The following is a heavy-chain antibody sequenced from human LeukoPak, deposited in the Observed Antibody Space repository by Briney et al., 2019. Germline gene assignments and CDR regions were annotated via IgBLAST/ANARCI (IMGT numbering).Heavy chain of an antibody. CDR2: INSDGSSA. Sequence: GGSLRLSCAASGFTFSSYSMMWVRQAPGKGLEWVSRINSDGSSATYADSVKGRFTMSRDNAKNTLYLQMNSLRAEDTAVYYCARDYYSSANYWGQGTLVTVSS. V-gene: IGHV3-74*01. D-gene: IGHD6-25*01. CDR3: ARDYYSSANY. J-gene: IGHJ4*02. CDR1: GFTFSSYS.